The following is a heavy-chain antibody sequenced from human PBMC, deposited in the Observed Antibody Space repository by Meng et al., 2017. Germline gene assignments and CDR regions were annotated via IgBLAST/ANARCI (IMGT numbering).Heavy chain of an antibody. CDR1: GGSISSYY. CDR3: ARDAAYDYSGSSTL. J-gene: IGHJ4*02. D-gene: IGHD1-26*01. V-gene: IGHV4-4*07. Sequence: SETLSLTCTVSGGSISSYYWSWIRQPAGKGLEWIGRIYTSGSTNYNPSLKSRVTMSVDTSKNQFSLKLSSVTAADTAVHYCARDAAYDYSGSSTLWGQGTLVTVSS. CDR2: IYTSGST.